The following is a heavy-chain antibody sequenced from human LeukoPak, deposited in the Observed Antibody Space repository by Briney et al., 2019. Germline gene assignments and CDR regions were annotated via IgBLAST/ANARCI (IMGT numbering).Heavy chain of an antibody. CDR2: IHYSGAT. Sequence: NPSETLSLTCSLSGGSNSTYYWSCVRQPPGKGLVWIGYIHYSGATNYNPSLKSRVTISLDTHKHQLSLTLSSVTAADPAVFDSARISRWGAYWGQGILVTVSS. V-gene: IGHV4-59*08. D-gene: IGHD3-16*01. CDR1: GGSNSTYY. CDR3: ARISRWGAY. J-gene: IGHJ4*02.